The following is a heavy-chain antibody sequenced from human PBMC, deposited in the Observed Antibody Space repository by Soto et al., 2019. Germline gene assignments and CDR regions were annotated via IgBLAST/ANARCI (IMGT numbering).Heavy chain of an antibody. V-gene: IGHV3-33*01. Sequence: GGSLRLSCAASGFTFSSYGMHWVRQAPGKGLEWVAVIWYDGSNKYYADSVKGRFTISRDNSKNTLYLQMNSLRAEDTAVYYCARGVLRYFAWGYGMDVWGQGTTVTVSS. CDR3: ARGVLRYFAWGYGMDV. CDR2: IWYDGSNK. J-gene: IGHJ6*02. D-gene: IGHD3-9*01. CDR1: GFTFSSYG.